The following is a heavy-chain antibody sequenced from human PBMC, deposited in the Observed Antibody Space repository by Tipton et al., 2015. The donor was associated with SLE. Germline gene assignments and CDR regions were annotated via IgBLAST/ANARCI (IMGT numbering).Heavy chain of an antibody. V-gene: IGHV4-59*08. CDR2: VYYSGST. D-gene: IGHD3-3*02. J-gene: IGHJ6*02. CDR1: GGSISPYY. CDR3: ARQGRAFSYIGGLDV. Sequence: TLSLTCTVSGGSISPYYWSWVRQPPGKGLEWIGYVYYSGSTMYNSSLRSRVTMAVDTSKNQFSLGLSSMTAVDTAVYYCARQGRAFSYIGGLDVWGQGTTVTVSS.